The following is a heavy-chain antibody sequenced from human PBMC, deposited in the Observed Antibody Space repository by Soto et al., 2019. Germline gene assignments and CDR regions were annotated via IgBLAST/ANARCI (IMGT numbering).Heavy chain of an antibody. J-gene: IGHJ6*02. CDR3: ARDPPRRSSSEDYYGMDV. Sequence: GASVKVSCKASGYTFTSYGISWVRQAPGQGLEWMGWISSFIGNANYAQKLQGRVTMTTDTSTRTAYMELRSLRSEDTAGYYCARDPPRRSSSEDYYGMDVWGQGTRVTVSS. CDR1: GYTFTSYG. V-gene: IGHV1-18*01. CDR2: ISSFIGNA. D-gene: IGHD6-6*01.